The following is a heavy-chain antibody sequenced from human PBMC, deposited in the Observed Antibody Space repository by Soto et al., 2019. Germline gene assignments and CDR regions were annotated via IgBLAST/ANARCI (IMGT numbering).Heavy chain of an antibody. D-gene: IGHD2-2*02. Sequence: SETLSLTCAVYGGSFSGYYWSWIRQPPWKGLEWIGEINHSGSTNYNPSLKSRVTISVDTSKNQFSLKLSSVTAADTAVYYCARVGDIVVVPAAIGWFDPWGQGTLVTVS. CDR2: INHSGST. CDR1: GGSFSGYY. CDR3: ARVGDIVVVPAAIGWFDP. V-gene: IGHV4-34*01. J-gene: IGHJ5*02.